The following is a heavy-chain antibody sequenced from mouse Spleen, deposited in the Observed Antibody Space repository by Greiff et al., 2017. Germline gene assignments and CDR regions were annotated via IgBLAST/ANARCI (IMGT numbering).Heavy chain of an antibody. Sequence: EVKVVESGGGLVQPGGSLKLSCATSGFTFSDYYMYWVRQTPEKRLEWVAYISNGGGSTYYPDTVKGRFTISRDNAKNTLYLQMSRLKSEDTAMYYCASSLLRLLYAMDYWGQGTSVTVSS. D-gene: IGHD1-2*01. J-gene: IGHJ4*01. CDR3: ASSLLRLLYAMDY. CDR1: GFTFSDYY. V-gene: IGHV5-12*02. CDR2: ISNGGGST.